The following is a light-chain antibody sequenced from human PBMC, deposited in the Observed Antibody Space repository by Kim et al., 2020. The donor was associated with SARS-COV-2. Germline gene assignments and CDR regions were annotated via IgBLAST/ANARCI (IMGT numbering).Light chain of an antibody. Sequence: VSPGQTARMTCSGDVLAKKYARWFQQKPGQAPVLVIYKDSERPSGIPERFSGSSSGTTVTLTISGAQVEDEADYYCYSAADNSVVFGGGTQLTVL. CDR3: YSAADNSVV. J-gene: IGLJ2*01. CDR2: KDS. V-gene: IGLV3-27*01. CDR1: VLAKKY.